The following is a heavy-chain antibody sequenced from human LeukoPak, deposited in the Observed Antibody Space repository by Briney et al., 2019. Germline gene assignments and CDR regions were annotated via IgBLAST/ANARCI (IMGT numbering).Heavy chain of an antibody. CDR2: INPNSGGT. J-gene: IGHJ4*02. Sequence: ASVKVSCKASGYTFTGYYMHWVRQAPGQGLEWMGWINPNSGGTNYAQKFQGRVTMTRDTSISTAYMELSRLRSDDTAVYYCARGRQLDPEGGFDYWGQGTLVTVSS. V-gene: IGHV1-2*02. CDR3: ARGRQLDPEGGFDY. CDR1: GYTFTGYY. D-gene: IGHD6-6*01.